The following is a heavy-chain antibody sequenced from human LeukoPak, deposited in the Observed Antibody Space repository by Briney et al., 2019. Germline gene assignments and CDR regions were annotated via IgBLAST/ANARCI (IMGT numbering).Heavy chain of an antibody. CDR2: ISSSSSYI. CDR1: GFTFISYS. CDR3: ARTHQGAYYDSSGYLFDY. V-gene: IGHV3-21*01. J-gene: IGHJ4*02. D-gene: IGHD3-22*01. Sequence: GGPLRLSCAASGFTFISYSMNWVRQAPGKGLEWVSSISSSSSYIYYADSVKGRFTISRDNAKNSLYLQMSSLRAEDTAVYYCARTHQGAYYDSSGYLFDYWGQGTLVTVSS.